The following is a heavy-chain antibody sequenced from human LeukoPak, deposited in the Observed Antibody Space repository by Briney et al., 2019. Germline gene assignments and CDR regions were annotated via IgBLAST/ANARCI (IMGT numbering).Heavy chain of an antibody. CDR3: ARDGDFWSGYYIDY. CDR1: GFTFDDYA. V-gene: IGHV3-9*01. J-gene: IGHJ4*02. CDR2: ISWNSGSI. Sequence: GGSLRLSCAASGFTFDDYAMHWVRQAPGKGLEWVSGISWNSGSIGYADSVKGRFTISRDNAKNSLYLQMNSLRAEDTAVYYCARDGDFWSGYYIDYWGQGTLVTVSS. D-gene: IGHD3-3*01.